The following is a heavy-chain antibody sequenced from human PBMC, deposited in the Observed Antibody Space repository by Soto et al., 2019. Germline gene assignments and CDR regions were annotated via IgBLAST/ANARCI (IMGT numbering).Heavy chain of an antibody. V-gene: IGHV3-23*01. CDR3: ANRRQRYSSSFYFDY. J-gene: IGHJ4*02. Sequence: GGSLRLSCAASGFTFSSYAMSWVRQAPWKGLEWVSAISGSGVSTYYADSVKGRFTISRDNSKNTLYLQMNSLRAEDTAVYYCANRRQRYSSSFYFDYWGQGTLVTVSS. CDR1: GFTFSSYA. D-gene: IGHD6-13*01. CDR2: ISGSGVST.